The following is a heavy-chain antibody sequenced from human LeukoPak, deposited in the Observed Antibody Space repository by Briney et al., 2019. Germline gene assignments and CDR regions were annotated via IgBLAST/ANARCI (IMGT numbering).Heavy chain of an antibody. Sequence: GASVKVSCKASGGTFSSYAISWVRQAPGQGLEWMGGIIPIFGTANYAQKFQGRVTMTRDMSTSTVYMELSSLRSEDTAVYYCARGVMELLNYWGQGTLVTVSS. CDR1: GGTFSSYA. CDR2: IIPIFGTA. CDR3: ARGVMELLNY. J-gene: IGHJ4*02. D-gene: IGHD1-7*01. V-gene: IGHV1-69*05.